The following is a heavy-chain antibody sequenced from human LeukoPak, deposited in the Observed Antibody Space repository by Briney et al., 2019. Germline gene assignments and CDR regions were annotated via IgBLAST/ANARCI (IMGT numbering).Heavy chain of an antibody. CDR1: GFNMSDYW. CDR3: TRDLLGPHDYGDYSTAGY. J-gene: IGHJ4*02. D-gene: IGHD4-17*01. CDR2: IRSKAYGGTT. Sequence: GGSLRLSCIASGFNMSDYWMSWVRQAPGKGLEWVGFIRSKAYGGTTEYAASVKGRFTISRDDSKSIAYLQMNSLKTEDTAVYYCTRDLLGPHDYGDYSTAGYWGQGTLVTVSS. V-gene: IGHV3-49*04.